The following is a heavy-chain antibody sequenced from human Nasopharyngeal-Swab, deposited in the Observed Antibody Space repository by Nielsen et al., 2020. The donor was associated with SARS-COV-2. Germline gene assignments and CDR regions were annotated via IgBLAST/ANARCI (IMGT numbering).Heavy chain of an antibody. J-gene: IGHJ3*02. V-gene: IGHV1-46*01. CDR1: GYTFTNYY. CDR3: ARPRGRDDAFDI. Sequence: ASVKVSCQASGYTFTNYYIHWVRQAPGQGLEWVGIINPSGGFTSYAQRFQGRVTMTRDTSTSTVYMELSSLRSEDTAVYYCARPRGRDDAFDIWGQGTMVTVSS. D-gene: IGHD5-24*01. CDR2: INPSGGFT.